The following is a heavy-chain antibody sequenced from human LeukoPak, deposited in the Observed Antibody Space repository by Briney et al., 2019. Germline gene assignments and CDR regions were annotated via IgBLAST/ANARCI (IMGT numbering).Heavy chain of an antibody. CDR1: GFTFSSYG. V-gene: IGHV3-23*01. Sequence: GGSLRLSCAASGFTFSSYGMSWVRQAPGKGLEWVSSITGSGGSTYYADSVKGRFTISRDNSKNTLYLQMNGLTAEDTAVYYCARISWDINQVDYWGRGTLVTVSS. CDR2: ITGSGGST. J-gene: IGHJ4*02. CDR3: ARISWDINQVDY. D-gene: IGHD2-15*01.